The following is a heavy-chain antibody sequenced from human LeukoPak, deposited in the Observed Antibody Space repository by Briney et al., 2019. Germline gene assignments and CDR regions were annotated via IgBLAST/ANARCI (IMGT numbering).Heavy chain of an antibody. CDR2: IYDSESS. CDR1: GYSVSGTYY. V-gene: IGHV4-38-2*02. D-gene: IGHD6-13*01. Sequence: PSETLSLTCTVSGYSVSGTYYWGWIRQPPGKGPEWIGSIYDSESSYYNPSLKSRVTISLDTSKNQFSLDLRSVTAADTAVYYCARRDISWYFDYWGQGILVTVSS. J-gene: IGHJ4*02. CDR3: ARRDISWYFDY.